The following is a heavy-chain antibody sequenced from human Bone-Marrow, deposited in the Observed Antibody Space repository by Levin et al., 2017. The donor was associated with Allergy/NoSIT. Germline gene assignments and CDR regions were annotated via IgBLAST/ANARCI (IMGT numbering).Heavy chain of an antibody. Sequence: SQTLSLTCTVSGGSISSSSYYWGWIRQPPGKGLEWIGSIYYSGSTYYNPSLKSRVTISVDTSKNQFSLKLSSVTAADTAVYYCARRNDILTGYLTEPLPFDYWGQGTLVTVSS. CDR1: GGSISSSSYY. V-gene: IGHV4-39*01. J-gene: IGHJ4*02. D-gene: IGHD3-9*01. CDR2: IYYSGST. CDR3: ARRNDILTGYLTEPLPFDY.